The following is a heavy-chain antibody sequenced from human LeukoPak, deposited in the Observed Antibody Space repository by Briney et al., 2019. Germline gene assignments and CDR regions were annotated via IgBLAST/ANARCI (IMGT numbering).Heavy chain of an antibody. Sequence: GGSLRLSCAASGFTFSSYWMSWVRQAPGKGLEWVANIKQDGSEKYYVDSGKGRFTSVRDNDKNSLYMQMNSLRAEDTAVYYCAREVMDYYGSGSSYYFDYWGQGTLVTVSS. CDR3: AREVMDYYGSGSSYYFDY. V-gene: IGHV3-7*01. CDR2: IKQDGSEK. D-gene: IGHD3-10*01. J-gene: IGHJ4*02. CDR1: GFTFSSYW.